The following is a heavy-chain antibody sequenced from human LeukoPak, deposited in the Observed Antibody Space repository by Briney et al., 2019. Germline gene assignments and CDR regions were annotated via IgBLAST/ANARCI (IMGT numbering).Heavy chain of an antibody. J-gene: IGHJ5*01. V-gene: IGHV3-23*01. CDR3: AKHNSRGFDS. CDR1: GFTFSSYW. CDR2: ISEGADIT. Sequence: GGSLRLSCAASGFTFSSYWMSWVRQAPGKGLECVSGISEGADITYYGGSVKGRFTISRDNSKNTLYLQMNSLRAEDTAVYYCAKHNSRGFDSWGQGTLVTVSS. D-gene: IGHD2-21*01.